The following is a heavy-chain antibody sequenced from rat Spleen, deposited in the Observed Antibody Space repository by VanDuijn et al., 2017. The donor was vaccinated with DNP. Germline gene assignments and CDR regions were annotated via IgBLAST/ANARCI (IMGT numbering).Heavy chain of an antibody. CDR2: MNCAGST. CDR3: ARANYDSSYIHWFVY. V-gene: IGHV3-3*01. Sequence: EVQLQESGPGLVKPSQSLSLTCSVTGYSITSSYRWNWFRKFPGNKLEWMGNMNCAGSTNYNPSLKSRISITRDTTKNQFFLQVYSVTTEDTATWYWARANYDSSYIHWFVYWGQGTLVTVSS. D-gene: IGHD1-2*01. J-gene: IGHJ3*01. CDR1: GYSITSSYR.